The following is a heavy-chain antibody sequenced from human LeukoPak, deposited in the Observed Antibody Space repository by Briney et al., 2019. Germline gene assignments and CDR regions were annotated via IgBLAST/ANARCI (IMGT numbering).Heavy chain of an antibody. CDR1: GGSFSGYY. Sequence: PSETLSLTCAVYGGSFSGYYRSWIRQPPGKGLEWIGEINHSGSTNYNPSLKSRVTISVDTSKNQFSLKLSSVTAADTAVYYCARGQGYCSSTSCLNWFDPWGQGTLVTVSS. D-gene: IGHD2-2*01. V-gene: IGHV4-34*01. J-gene: IGHJ5*02. CDR3: ARGQGYCSSTSCLNWFDP. CDR2: INHSGST.